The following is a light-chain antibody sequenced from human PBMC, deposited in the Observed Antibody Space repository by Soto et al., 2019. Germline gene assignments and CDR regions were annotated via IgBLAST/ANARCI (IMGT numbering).Light chain of an antibody. J-gene: IGKJ4*01. Sequence: EIVLTQSPATLSLSPGERATLSCRASQSINRHLAWYRQKPGQAPRLLSYDASNRATGIPARFSGSGSGTEFTLPISSLEPEDFGVYYCQQRSNWPPVTFGGGTKVEIK. V-gene: IGKV3-11*01. CDR2: DAS. CDR3: QQRSNWPPVT. CDR1: QSINRH.